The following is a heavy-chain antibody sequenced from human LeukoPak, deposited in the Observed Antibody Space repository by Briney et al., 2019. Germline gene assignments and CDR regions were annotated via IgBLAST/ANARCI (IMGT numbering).Heavy chain of an antibody. V-gene: IGHV3-74*01. CDR3: AQGHLWFGELLEGY. J-gene: IGHJ4*02. D-gene: IGHD3-10*01. CDR1: GFTFSSYW. Sequence: GGSLRLSCAASGFTFSSYWMHWVRQAPGKGLVWVSRINSDGSSTSYADSVKGRFTISRNNAKNTLCLQMNRLRAEDTAVYHCAQGHLWFGELLEGYWGQGNLVTVSS. CDR2: INSDGSST.